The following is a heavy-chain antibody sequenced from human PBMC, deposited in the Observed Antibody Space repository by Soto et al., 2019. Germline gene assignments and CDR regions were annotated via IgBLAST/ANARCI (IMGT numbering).Heavy chain of an antibody. CDR1: GGSVSSGGNY. V-gene: IGHV4-39*01. Sequence: QLQLQESGPGLVKPSETLSLTCAVSGGSVSSGGNYWGWIRQSPGKGLEWIGSVHDTGTTHYNPSLTSRVTISVHTSKNQFSLNVNSVTAADTAAYYCARGLSSPSAAGVWGQGTLVTVSS. J-gene: IGHJ4*02. CDR2: VHDTGTT. CDR3: ARGLSSPSAAGV. D-gene: IGHD6-6*01.